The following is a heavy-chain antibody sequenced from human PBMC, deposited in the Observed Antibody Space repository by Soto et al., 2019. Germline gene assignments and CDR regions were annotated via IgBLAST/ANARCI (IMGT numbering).Heavy chain of an antibody. CDR1: GFTFSSSE. CDR2: ISNSGSTI. D-gene: IGHD3-10*01. V-gene: IGHV3-48*03. J-gene: IGHJ4*02. Sequence: EVQLVESGGGLVQPGGSLRLSCAASGFTFSSSEMNWVRQAPGKGLEWVSYISNSGSTIYYADSVKGRFTISRDNAKNALYLQMNSLRAEDTAIYYCARSGLLWFGELWDYWGQGTLVTVSS. CDR3: ARSGLLWFGELWDY.